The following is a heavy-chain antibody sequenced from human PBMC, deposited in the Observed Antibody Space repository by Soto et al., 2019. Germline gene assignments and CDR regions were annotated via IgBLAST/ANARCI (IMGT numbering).Heavy chain of an antibody. Sequence: AGGSLRLSCSASGFTFSSYAMHWVRQAPGKGLEYVSAISSNGGSTYYADSVKGRFTISRDNSKNTLYLQMSSLRAEDTAVYYCVKGEDDSRENLVFDYWGQGTLVTVSS. D-gene: IGHD3-22*01. CDR2: ISSNGGST. J-gene: IGHJ4*02. V-gene: IGHV3-64D*08. CDR1: GFTFSSYA. CDR3: VKGEDDSRENLVFDY.